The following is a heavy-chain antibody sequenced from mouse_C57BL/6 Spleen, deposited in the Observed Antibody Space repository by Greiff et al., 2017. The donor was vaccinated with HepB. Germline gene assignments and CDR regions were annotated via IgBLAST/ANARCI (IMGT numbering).Heavy chain of an antibody. D-gene: IGHD2-4*01. J-gene: IGHJ4*01. CDR2: IHPNSGST. V-gene: IGHV1-64*01. Sequence: VKLQQPGAELVKPGASVKLSCKASGYTFTSYWMHWVKQRPGQGLEWIGMIHPNSGSTNYNEKFKSKATLTVDTSSSTAYMQLSSLTSEDSAVYYCARTRYDYEDAMDYWGQGTSVTVSS. CDR3: ARTRYDYEDAMDY. CDR1: GYTFTSYW.